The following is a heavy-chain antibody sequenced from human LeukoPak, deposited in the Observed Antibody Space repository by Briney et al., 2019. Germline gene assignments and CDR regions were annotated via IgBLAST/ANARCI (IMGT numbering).Heavy chain of an antibody. CDR3: ARVPGLRYFDWLLTEYFQH. V-gene: IGHV1-18*01. CDR1: GGTFSSYA. CDR2: ISAYNGNT. D-gene: IGHD3-9*01. Sequence: ASVKVSCKASGGTFSSYAVSWVRQAPGQGLEWMGWISAYNGNTNYAQKLQGRVTMTTDTSTSTAYMELRSLRSDDTAVYYCARVPGLRYFDWLLTEYFQHWGQGTLVTVSS. J-gene: IGHJ1*01.